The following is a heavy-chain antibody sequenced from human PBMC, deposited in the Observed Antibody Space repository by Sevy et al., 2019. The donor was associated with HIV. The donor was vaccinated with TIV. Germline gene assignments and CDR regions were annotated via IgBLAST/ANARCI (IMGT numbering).Heavy chain of an antibody. CDR3: ARESRQLVVLYYFDY. Sequence: GGSLRLSCAASGFTFSSYAMHWVRQAPGKGLEWVAVISYDGSNKYYADSVKGRFTISRDNSKNTLYLQMNSLGAEDTAVYYCARESRQLVVLYYFDYWGQGTLVTVSS. V-gene: IGHV3-30-3*01. CDR1: GFTFSSYA. CDR2: ISYDGSNK. J-gene: IGHJ4*02. D-gene: IGHD6-13*01.